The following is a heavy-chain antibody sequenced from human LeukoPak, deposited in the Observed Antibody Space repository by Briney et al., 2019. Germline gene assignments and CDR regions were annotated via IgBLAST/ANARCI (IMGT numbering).Heavy chain of an antibody. J-gene: IGHJ3*02. CDR3: AREVGMGITIFGVVNDAFDI. CDR1: GFTFSDYY. V-gene: IGHV3-11*04. CDR2: ISSSGSTI. Sequence: GGSLRLSCAASGFTFSDYYMSWIRQVPGKGLEWVSYISSSGSTIYYADSVKGRFTISRDNAKNSLYLQMNSLRAEDAAVYYCAREVGMGITIFGVVNDAFDIWGQGTMVTVSS. D-gene: IGHD3-3*01.